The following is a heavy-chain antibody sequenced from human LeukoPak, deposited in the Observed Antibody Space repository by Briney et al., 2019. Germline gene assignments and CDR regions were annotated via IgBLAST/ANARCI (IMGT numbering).Heavy chain of an antibody. CDR2: ISGTGDRT. V-gene: IGHV3-23*01. CDR3: ARNVGYCSGGSCYLNNWFDP. CDR1: GFTFSTYA. D-gene: IGHD2-15*01. Sequence: GGSLRLSCAASGFTFSTYAMSWVRQTPEKGLEWVSAISGTGDRTYHADSVKGRFTISRDNSQNTLYLQMDSLRDEDTAVYYCARNVGYCSGGSCYLNNWFDPWGQGTLVTVSS. J-gene: IGHJ5*02.